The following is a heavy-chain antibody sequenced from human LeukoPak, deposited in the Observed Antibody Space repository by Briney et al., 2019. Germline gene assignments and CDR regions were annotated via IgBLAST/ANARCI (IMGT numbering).Heavy chain of an antibody. J-gene: IGHJ4*02. CDR3: AAPRWSSSWYYFDY. V-gene: IGHV3-21*01. CDR2: ISSSSSYI. D-gene: IGHD6-13*01. CDR1: GFTFSSYS. Sequence: GGSLRLSCAASGFTFSSYSMNWFRQAPGKGLEWLSSISSSSSYIYYADSVKGRFTISRDNAKNSLYLQMNSLRAEDTAVYYCAAPRWSSSWYYFDYWGQGTLVTVSS.